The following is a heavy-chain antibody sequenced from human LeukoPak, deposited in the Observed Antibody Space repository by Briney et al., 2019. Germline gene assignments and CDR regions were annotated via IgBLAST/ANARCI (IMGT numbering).Heavy chain of an antibody. J-gene: IGHJ5*02. CDR1: GFTFSSHG. V-gene: IGHV3-23*01. Sequence: GGSLRLSCAASGFTFSSHGMNWVRQAPGKGLEWVSGISGSGGNTYYADSVKGRFTISRDNSKNTLYLQMNSPRAEDTAVYYCAKDDNYIRFLSWGQGTLVTVSS. D-gene: IGHD3-16*01. CDR2: ISGSGGNT. CDR3: AKDDNYIRFLS.